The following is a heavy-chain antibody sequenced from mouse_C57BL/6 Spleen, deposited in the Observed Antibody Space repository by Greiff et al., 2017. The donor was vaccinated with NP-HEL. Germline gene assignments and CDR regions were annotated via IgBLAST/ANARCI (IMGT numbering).Heavy chain of an antibody. Sequence: VQLQQSGPELVKPGASVKISCKASGYAFSSSWMNWVKQRPGKGLEWIGRIYPGDGDTNYNGKFKGKATLTADKSSSTAYMQLSSLTSEDSAVYFCARGVKTGYFDYWGQGTTLTVSS. D-gene: IGHD4-1*01. CDR2: IYPGDGDT. V-gene: IGHV1-82*01. CDR1: GYAFSSSW. CDR3: ARGVKTGYFDY. J-gene: IGHJ2*01.